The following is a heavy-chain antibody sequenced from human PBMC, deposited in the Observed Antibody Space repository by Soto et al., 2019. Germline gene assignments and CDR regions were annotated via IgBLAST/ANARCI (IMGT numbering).Heavy chain of an antibody. Sequence: EMQLVESGGGLVQPGESLRLSCAASGFTFSAYSRNWVRQAPGKGLEWISYITASSATIYYADSVKGRFTISRDNAKNSLYLQMNSLREGDTAVYYCARDNGMAGSFDPWGQGTLVTVSS. CDR1: GFTFSAYS. J-gene: IGHJ5*02. CDR2: ITASSATI. V-gene: IGHV3-48*02. D-gene: IGHD2-8*01. CDR3: ARDNGMAGSFDP.